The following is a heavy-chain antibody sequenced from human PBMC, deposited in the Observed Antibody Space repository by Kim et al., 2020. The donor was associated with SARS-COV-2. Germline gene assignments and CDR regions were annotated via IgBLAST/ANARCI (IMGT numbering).Heavy chain of an antibody. Sequence: SETLSLTCAVYGGSFSGYYWSWIRQPPGKGLEWIGEINHSGSTNYNPSLKSRVTISVDTSKNQFSLKLSSVTAADTAVYYCARGGKRLERLNYYYYYMDVWGKGTTVTVSS. CDR1: GGSFSGYY. CDR2: INHSGST. J-gene: IGHJ6*03. CDR3: ARGGKRLERLNYYYYYMDV. D-gene: IGHD1-1*01. V-gene: IGHV4-34*01.